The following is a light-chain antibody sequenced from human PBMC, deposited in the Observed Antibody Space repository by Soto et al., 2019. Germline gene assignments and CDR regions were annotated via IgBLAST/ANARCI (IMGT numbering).Light chain of an antibody. V-gene: IGKV1-27*01. J-gene: IGKJ3*01. CDR1: QGIRNY. Sequence: DIPMTQSPTSLYASVGDRVTITCRASQGIRNYVAWYQQIPGKAPKLLIYAASTLQSGVPSRFSGSGSGTDFTRTINGLQPEDVATYSCQKYSSVPVFGPGTKVEIK. CDR2: AAS. CDR3: QKYSSVPV.